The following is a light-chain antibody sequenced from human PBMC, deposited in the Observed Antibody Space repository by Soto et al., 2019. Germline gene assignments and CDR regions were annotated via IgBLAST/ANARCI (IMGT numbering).Light chain of an antibody. CDR3: QKYNNWPWT. Sequence: EIVMTQSPATLSVSPGERATLSCRASQSVSSNLAWYRQKPGQAPRLLIYGASTRATGIPARFSGSGSGTEFTLTISSLQSEDFAVYYCQKYNNWPWTFGQGTKVEIK. V-gene: IGKV3-15*01. CDR2: GAS. J-gene: IGKJ1*01. CDR1: QSVSSN.